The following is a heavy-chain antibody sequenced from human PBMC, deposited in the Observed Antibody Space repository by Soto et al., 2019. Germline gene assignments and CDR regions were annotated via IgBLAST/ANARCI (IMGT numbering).Heavy chain of an antibody. CDR2: IYYSGGT. Sequence: SETLSLTCTVSGVSISSGGYYWSWIRQHPGKGLEWIGYIYYSGGTFYNPSLKSRVTMSLDTPKNQFSLELSSVTGADTAVYYCATALVPAVLYYFDYWGQGALVTVSS. CDR3: ATALVPAVLYYFDY. V-gene: IGHV4-31*03. J-gene: IGHJ4*02. CDR1: GVSISSGGYY. D-gene: IGHD2-2*01.